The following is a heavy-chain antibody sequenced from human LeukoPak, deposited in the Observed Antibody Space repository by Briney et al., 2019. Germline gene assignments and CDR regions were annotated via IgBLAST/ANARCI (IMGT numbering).Heavy chain of an antibody. D-gene: IGHD3-9*01. J-gene: IGHJ3*02. CDR2: INPNSGGT. CDR3: ARSRLRYFGTRRDDAFDI. Sequence: WASVKVSCKASGYTFTGYYMHWVRQAPGQGLEWMGWINPNSGGTNYAQKFQGRVTMTRDTSISTAYMELSRLRSDDTAVYYCARSRLRYFGTRRDDAFDIWGQGTMVTVSS. CDR1: GYTFTGYY. V-gene: IGHV1-2*02.